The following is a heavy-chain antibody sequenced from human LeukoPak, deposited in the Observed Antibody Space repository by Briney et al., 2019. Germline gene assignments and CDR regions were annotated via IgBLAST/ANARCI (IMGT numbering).Heavy chain of an antibody. CDR3: AREAGGDYVDY. CDR2: IYYSGST. J-gene: IGHJ4*02. D-gene: IGHD3-16*01. Sequence: PSETLSLTCAVYGGSFSGYYWSWIRQPPGKGLEWIGYIYYSGSTYYNPSLKSRVTISVDTSKNQFSLKLSSVTAADTAVYYCAREAGGDYVDYWGQGTLVTVSS. V-gene: IGHV4-30-4*08. CDR1: GGSFSGYY.